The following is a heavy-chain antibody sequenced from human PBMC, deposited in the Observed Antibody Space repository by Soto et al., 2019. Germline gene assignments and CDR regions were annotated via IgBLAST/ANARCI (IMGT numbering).Heavy chain of an antibody. CDR1: GYTFTGCY. D-gene: IGHD2-2*02. CDR2: INPNSGGT. CDR3: ARGHIVVVPAAIRRYYYYGMDV. Sequence: QVQLVQSGAEVKKPGASVKVSCKASGYTFTGCYMHWVRQAPGQGLEWMGWINPNSGGTNYAQKFQGRVTMTRDTAIITAYMELSRLRSDDTAVYYCARGHIVVVPAAIRRYYYYGMDVWGQGTTVTVS. J-gene: IGHJ6*02. V-gene: IGHV1-2*02.